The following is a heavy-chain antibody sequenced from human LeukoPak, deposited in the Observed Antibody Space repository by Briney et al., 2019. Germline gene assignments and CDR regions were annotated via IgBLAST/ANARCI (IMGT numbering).Heavy chain of an antibody. Sequence: PGGSLRLSCVASGFTLSNHGMHWVRQAPGKGLEWVAVISYDGSNKYYADSVKGRFTISRDNSKNTLYLQMNSLRAEDTAVYYCAKVADYGDILDYWGQGTLVTVSS. D-gene: IGHD4-17*01. CDR1: GFTLSNHG. J-gene: IGHJ4*02. CDR2: ISYDGSNK. CDR3: AKVADYGDILDY. V-gene: IGHV3-30*12.